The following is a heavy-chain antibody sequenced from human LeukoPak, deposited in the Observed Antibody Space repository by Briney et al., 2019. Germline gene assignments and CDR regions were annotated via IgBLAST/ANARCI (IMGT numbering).Heavy chain of an antibody. Sequence: VNDSCKEFVYSLTNYYVHAVRQAPGRGREWVGEINPSGGSTSYAQKFQGRITVTSDTYTNTVYMDLSSLRSEDTATYYCARGAPTTRIGAGRFDYWGQGSLLTVAS. V-gene: IGHV1-46*01. CDR3: ARGAPTTRIGAGRFDY. J-gene: IGHJ4*02. D-gene: IGHD5-12*01. CDR1: VYSLTNYY. CDR2: INPSGGST.